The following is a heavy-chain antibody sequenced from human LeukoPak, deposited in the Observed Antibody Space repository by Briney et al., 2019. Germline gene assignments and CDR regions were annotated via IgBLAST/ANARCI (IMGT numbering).Heavy chain of an antibody. CDR1: GFTFSSYG. CDR3: AKDRDDYGDYPYCYGMDV. V-gene: IGHV3-30*18. J-gene: IGHJ6*04. D-gene: IGHD4-17*01. CDR2: ISYDGSNK. Sequence: GGSLRLSCAASGFTFSSYGMNWVRQVPGKGLEWVAVISYDGSNKYYADSVKGRFTISRDNSKNTLYLQMNSLRAEDTAVYYCAKDRDDYGDYPYCYGMDVWGKGTTVTVSS.